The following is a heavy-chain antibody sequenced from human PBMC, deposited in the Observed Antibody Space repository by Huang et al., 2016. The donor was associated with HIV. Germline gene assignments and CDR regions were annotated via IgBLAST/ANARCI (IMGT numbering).Heavy chain of an antibody. Sequence: QLQLQESGPGLVKPSETLSLTCTVSGGSISTSGYYWGWIRQPPGKGLEWIGSIYYSGSTSHNPSLKSRVTISVDTSKSQFSLKLSSVTAADTAVYYCARQDTSGWYADPYYFDYRGQGTLVTVSS. CDR1: GGSISTSGYY. CDR2: IYYSGST. J-gene: IGHJ4*02. V-gene: IGHV4-39*01. D-gene: IGHD6-19*01. CDR3: ARQDTSGWYADPYYFDY.